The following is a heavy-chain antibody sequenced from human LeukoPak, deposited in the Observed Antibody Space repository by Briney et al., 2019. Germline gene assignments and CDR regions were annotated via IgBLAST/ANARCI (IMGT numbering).Heavy chain of an antibody. D-gene: IGHD2-8*01. V-gene: IGHV3-33*01. CDR1: GFIFSSYG. J-gene: IGHJ4*02. CDR3: ARVAGLREYLDY. CDR2: IWYDGRNK. Sequence: GRSLRLSCAASGFIFSSYGMHWVRQAPGKGLEWVAAIWYDGRNKYNADSVKGRFTISRDNSKNTLCLQMNSLRAEDTAVYYCARVAGLREYLDYWGQGTLVTVSS.